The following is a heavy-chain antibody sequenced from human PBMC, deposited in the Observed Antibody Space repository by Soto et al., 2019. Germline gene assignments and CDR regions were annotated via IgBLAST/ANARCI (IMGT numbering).Heavy chain of an antibody. V-gene: IGHV3-9*01. CDR1: GFTFDDYA. CDR3: AKYMRLHPHSDFDY. J-gene: IGHJ4*02. Sequence: EVQLVESGGGLVQPGRSLRLSCAASGFTFDDYAMHWVRQAPGKGLEWVSGISWNSGSIGYADSVKGRFTISRDNAKNSLYRQINSLRAEDTALYYCAKYMRLHPHSDFDYWGQGTLVTVSS. CDR2: ISWNSGSI. D-gene: IGHD5-18*01.